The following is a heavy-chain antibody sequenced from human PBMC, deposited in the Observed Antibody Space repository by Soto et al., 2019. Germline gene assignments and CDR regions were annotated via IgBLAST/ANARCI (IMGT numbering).Heavy chain of an antibody. CDR2: ISWNSGNI. D-gene: IGHD1-26*01. CDR1: GFIFDDYA. V-gene: IGHV3-9*01. Sequence: VQLVESGGGLVQPGRSLRLSCAASGFIFDDYAMHWVRQAPGKGLEWVSGISWNSGNINYADSVKGRFIISRDNAKDSLYLQMNSLRAEDTALYYCAKGHINSGNYYYFDYWGQGTLVTVSS. CDR3: AKGHINSGNYYYFDY. J-gene: IGHJ4*02.